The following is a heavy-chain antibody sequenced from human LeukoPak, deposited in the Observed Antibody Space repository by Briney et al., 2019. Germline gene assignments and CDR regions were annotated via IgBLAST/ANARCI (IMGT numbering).Heavy chain of an antibody. CDR3: ARGYYDSSGYNPPFDY. Sequence: SETLSLTCTVSGGSISSYYWSWIRQPPGKGLEWIGYIYYSGSTYYNPSLKSRVTISVDRSKNQFSLKLSSVTAADTAVYYCARGYYDSSGYNPPFDYWGQGTLVTVSS. CDR2: IYYSGST. J-gene: IGHJ4*02. CDR1: GGSISSYY. V-gene: IGHV4-59*12. D-gene: IGHD3-22*01.